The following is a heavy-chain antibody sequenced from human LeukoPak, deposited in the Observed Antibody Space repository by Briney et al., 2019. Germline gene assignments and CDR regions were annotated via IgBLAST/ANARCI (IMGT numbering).Heavy chain of an antibody. CDR3: ARGFSLVGRYYYYYYMDV. CDR1: GGSFSGYY. D-gene: IGHD2-15*01. J-gene: IGHJ6*03. V-gene: IGHV4-34*01. Sequence: SETLSLTCAVYGGSFSGYYWSWIRQPPGKGLEWIGEINHSGCTNYNPSLKSRVTISVDTSKNQFSLKLSSVTAADTAVYYCARGFSLVGRYYYYYYMDVWGKGTTVTVSS. CDR2: INHSGCT.